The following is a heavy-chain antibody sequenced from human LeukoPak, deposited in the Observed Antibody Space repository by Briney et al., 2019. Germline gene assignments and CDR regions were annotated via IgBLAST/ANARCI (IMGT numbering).Heavy chain of an antibody. CDR3: ARALKNYDFWSGYPNWFDP. Sequence: PSETLSLTCTVSGGSISSYYWSWIRQPPGKGLEWIGYTYYSGSTNYNPSLKSRVTISVDTSKNQFSLKLSSVTAADTAVYYCARALKNYDFWSGYPNWFDPWGQGTLVTVSS. V-gene: IGHV4-59*01. CDR2: TYYSGST. J-gene: IGHJ5*02. D-gene: IGHD3-3*01. CDR1: GGSISSYY.